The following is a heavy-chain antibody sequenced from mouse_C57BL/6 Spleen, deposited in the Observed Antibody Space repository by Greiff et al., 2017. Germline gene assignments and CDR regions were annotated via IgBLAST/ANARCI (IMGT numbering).Heavy chain of an antibody. CDR3: TSLFNWDDYARDY. CDR1: GFTFSDAW. V-gene: IGHV6-6*01. CDR2: IRNKANNHAT. J-gene: IGHJ4*01. D-gene: IGHD4-1*01. Sequence: EVKVVESGGGLVQPGGSMKLSCAASGFTFSDAWMDWVRQSPEKGLEWVAEIRNKANNHATYYAESVKGRFTISRDDSKSSVYLQMNSLRAEDTGIYYCTSLFNWDDYARDYWGQGTSVTVSS.